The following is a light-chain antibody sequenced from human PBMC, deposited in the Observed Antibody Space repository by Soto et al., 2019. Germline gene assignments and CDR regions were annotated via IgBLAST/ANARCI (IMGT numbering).Light chain of an antibody. V-gene: IGKV2-24*01. CDR3: TQKTQLPRT. Sequence: DIVLNPPPLPSPVTLGQPASISCRSSHSLVHSEGNTYLSWLQQRPGQPPRLLIYRVSNRFSGVPNRFGGSGAGTDFTRKISREEAEDVGVYYCTQKTQLPRTFGEGTRGEIK. CDR2: RVS. J-gene: IGKJ1*01. CDR1: HSLVHSEGNTY.